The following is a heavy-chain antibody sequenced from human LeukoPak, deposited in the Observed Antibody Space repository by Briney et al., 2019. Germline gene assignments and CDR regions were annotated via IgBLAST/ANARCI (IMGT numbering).Heavy chain of an antibody. Sequence: GGSLRLSCTASGFTFNRDWTAWVRQAPGKGLEWVANIKEDGSEKNYVDSVKGRFTISRDNAENSVYLQMNSLRAEDTAVYYCARGTRLPGPWGQGTLVTVSS. J-gene: IGHJ5*02. CDR3: ARGTRLPGP. CDR1: GFTFNRDW. V-gene: IGHV3-7*01. CDR2: IKEDGSEK. D-gene: IGHD3-10*01.